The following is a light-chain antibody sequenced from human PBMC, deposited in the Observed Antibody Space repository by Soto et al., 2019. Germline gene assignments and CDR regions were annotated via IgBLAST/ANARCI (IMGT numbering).Light chain of an antibody. CDR3: QQSYITPDT. V-gene: IGKV1-39*01. Sequence: DIQMTQSPSSLSASVGDRVTITCRASQSISSYLNWYKQKPGKAPKLLIYAASSLQSGVPSRFSGSGSGTDFTLTISSLQPVDYATDYTQQSYITPDTFGQRT. J-gene: IGKJ1*01. CDR2: AAS. CDR1: QSISSY.